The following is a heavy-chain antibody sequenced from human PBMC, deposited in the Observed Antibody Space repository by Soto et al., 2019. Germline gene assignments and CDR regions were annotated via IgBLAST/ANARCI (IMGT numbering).Heavy chain of an antibody. CDR2: ISGSGGST. Sequence: EVQLLESGGGLVQPGGSLRLSCAASGFTFSSYAMGWVRQAPGKGLERVSAISGSGGSTYYADSVKGRFTISRDNSKNTLFLKMNSLRAEDTAVYYCARSLWFGESLTEPYNWFDPWGQGTLVTVSS. J-gene: IGHJ5*02. D-gene: IGHD3-10*01. CDR1: GFTFSSYA. CDR3: ARSLWFGESLTEPYNWFDP. V-gene: IGHV3-23*01.